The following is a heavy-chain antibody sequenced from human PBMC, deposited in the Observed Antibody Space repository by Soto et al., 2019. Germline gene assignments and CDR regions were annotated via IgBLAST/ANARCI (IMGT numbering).Heavy chain of an antibody. CDR3: ASARHIGP. D-gene: IGHD2-21*01. V-gene: IGHV3-7*01. CDR1: GFTFGNYW. J-gene: IGHJ6*02. Sequence: PGGSLRLSCAASGFTFGNYWMSWVRQAPGKGPEWVANIKQDGSERNYVDSVKGRFTISRDNAENSLYLQMNSLRVEDTGVYYCASARHIGPWGQGTTVTVS. CDR2: IKQDGSER.